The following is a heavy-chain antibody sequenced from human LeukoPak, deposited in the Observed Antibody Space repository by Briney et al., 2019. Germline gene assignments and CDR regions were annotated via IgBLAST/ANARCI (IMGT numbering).Heavy chain of an antibody. Sequence: SETLSLTCTVSGGSISSYYWSWIRQPPGKGLEWIGYIYYSGSTNYNPSLKSRVTISVDTSKNQFSLRLSSMTAADTAVYYCARDRAPDRGRLFDSWGQGTLVTVSS. V-gene: IGHV4-59*12. J-gene: IGHJ4*02. D-gene: IGHD1-14*01. CDR2: IYYSGST. CDR1: GGSISSYY. CDR3: ARDRAPDRGRLFDS.